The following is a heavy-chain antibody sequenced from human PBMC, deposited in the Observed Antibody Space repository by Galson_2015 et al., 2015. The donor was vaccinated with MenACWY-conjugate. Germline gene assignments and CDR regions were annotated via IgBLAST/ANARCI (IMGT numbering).Heavy chain of an antibody. J-gene: IGHJ5*02. Sequence: SLRLSCAASGFTFNTFWMSWVRQAPGKGLEWVANIKPDGSDKYYVDSVKGRFTISRDNAKNSLYLQMNSLRVEDTDMYYCARGHLKLDHWGQGTLVTVS. V-gene: IGHV3-7*01. CDR1: GFTFNTFW. CDR3: ARGHLKLDH. CDR2: IKPDGSDK.